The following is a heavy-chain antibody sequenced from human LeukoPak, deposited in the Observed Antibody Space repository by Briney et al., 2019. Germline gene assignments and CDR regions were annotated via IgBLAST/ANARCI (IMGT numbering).Heavy chain of an antibody. J-gene: IGHJ4*02. CDR1: GGSFSGYY. D-gene: IGHD6-13*01. CDR3: ARGRYSLDYFDY. V-gene: IGHV4-34*01. Sequence: SETLSLTCAVYGGSFSGYYWSWIRQPPGKGLEWIGEINHSGSTNYNPSLKSRVTISVDTSKNQFSLKLGSVTAADTAVYYCARGRYSLDYFDYWGQGTLVTVSS. CDR2: INHSGST.